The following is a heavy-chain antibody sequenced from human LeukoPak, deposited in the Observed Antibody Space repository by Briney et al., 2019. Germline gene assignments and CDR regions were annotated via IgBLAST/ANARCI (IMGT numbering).Heavy chain of an antibody. CDR3: ARGQRAAAGFDS. D-gene: IGHD6-13*01. Sequence: GGSLRLSCAASGFTVSNNYMNWVRQAPGKGLEWVSVIYSGGSIYYADSVRGRFPISRDNSKNTLYLQMNSLKAEDTAVYYCARGQRAAAGFDSWGQGTLVTVSS. CDR1: GFTVSNNY. V-gene: IGHV3-53*01. CDR2: IYSGGSI. J-gene: IGHJ4*02.